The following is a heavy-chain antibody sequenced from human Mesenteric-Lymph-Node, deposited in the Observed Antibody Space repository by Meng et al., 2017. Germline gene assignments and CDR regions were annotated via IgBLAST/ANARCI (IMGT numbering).Heavy chain of an antibody. D-gene: IGHD4-17*01. Sequence: GGSLRLSCAASGFTVSSNEMSWARQAPGKGLEWVSSISGGSTYYADSRKGRCTITRDSSKNMLYLQMNTLRAEDTARYYCAKDTVTTIWRGGFDIWGQGTMVTVSS. CDR1: GFTVSSNE. V-gene: IGHV3-38-3*01. CDR2: ISGGST. CDR3: AKDTVTTIWRGGFDI. J-gene: IGHJ3*02.